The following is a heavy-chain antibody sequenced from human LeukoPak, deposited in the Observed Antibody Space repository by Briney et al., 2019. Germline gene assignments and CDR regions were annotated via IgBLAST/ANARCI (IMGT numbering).Heavy chain of an antibody. Sequence: GASVKVSCKASGYTFTSYYIHWVRQAPGQGLEWMGIINPSGGSTSYAQKFQGRVTMTRDTSTSTVYMELSSLRSEDTAVYYCARDSGWWMSDYWGQGALVTVSS. V-gene: IGHV1-46*01. J-gene: IGHJ4*02. CDR2: INPSGGST. CDR1: GYTFTSYY. CDR3: ARDSGWWMSDY. D-gene: IGHD6-19*01.